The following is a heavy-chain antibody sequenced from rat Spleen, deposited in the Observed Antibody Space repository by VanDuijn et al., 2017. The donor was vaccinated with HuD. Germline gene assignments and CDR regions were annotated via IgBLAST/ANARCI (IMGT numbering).Heavy chain of an antibody. V-gene: IGHV5-62*01. CDR3: ARIGSNLDY. D-gene: IGHD3-8*01. J-gene: IGHJ2*01. CDR2: ISSSSGP. Sequence: VQLVESGGGLVQPGKSLTLSCSASGFTFSGYGMHWVRQTTGKGLDWIAYISSSSGPVYADAVKGRFTISRDDAKNTLTLQLNSLKSEDTAIYYCARIGSNLDYWGRGVMVTVSS. CDR1: GFTFSGYG.